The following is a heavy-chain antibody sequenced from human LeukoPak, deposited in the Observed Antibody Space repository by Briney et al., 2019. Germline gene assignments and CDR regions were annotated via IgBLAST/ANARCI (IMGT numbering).Heavy chain of an antibody. Sequence: PGGSLRLSCAASGFSFGGYGMHWVRQAPGKGLEWVAHIWYDASNKQYADSVKGRFTTSRDNSKNMLYLEMNNLRVEDTAVYYCTRDILTGYHKYFDYWGQGTLVTVSS. D-gene: IGHD3-9*01. CDR2: IWYDASNK. J-gene: IGHJ4*02. V-gene: IGHV3-33*01. CDR3: TRDILTGYHKYFDY. CDR1: GFSFGGYG.